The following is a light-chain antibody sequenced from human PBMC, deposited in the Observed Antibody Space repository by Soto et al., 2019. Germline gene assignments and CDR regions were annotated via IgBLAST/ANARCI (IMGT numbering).Light chain of an antibody. Sequence: EIVMTQSPATLSVSPGERATLSCRASQSVSSNLAWYQQKPGQAPRLLIYGATARATGIPARFSGSASGTEFTLTISSLQSEEVAVYYCQQYNQWPPWTVGQGTKGDSK. J-gene: IGKJ1*01. V-gene: IGKV3-15*01. CDR2: GAT. CDR3: QQYNQWPPWT. CDR1: QSVSSN.